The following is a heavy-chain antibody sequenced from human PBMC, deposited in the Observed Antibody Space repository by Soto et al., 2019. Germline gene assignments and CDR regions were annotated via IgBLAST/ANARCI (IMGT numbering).Heavy chain of an antibody. CDR1: GGSISSYY. V-gene: IGHV4-59*01. CDR3: AVSGSYLHFDY. J-gene: IGHJ4*02. D-gene: IGHD1-26*01. CDR2: IYYSGST. Sequence: QVQLQESGPGLVKPSETLSLTCTVSGGSISSYYWSWIRQPPGKGLEWIGYIYYSGSTNYNPSLKGRVTISVDTSNDRFSLKLSSVTAADPAVYYCAVSGSYLHFDYWGQGTLVTVSS.